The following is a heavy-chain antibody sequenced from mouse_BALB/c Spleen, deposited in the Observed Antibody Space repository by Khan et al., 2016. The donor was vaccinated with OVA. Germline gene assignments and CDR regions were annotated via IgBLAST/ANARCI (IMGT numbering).Heavy chain of an antibody. CDR2: ISGDSYTI. D-gene: IGHD1-1*01. J-gene: IGHJ2*03. CDR3: TRSYFYGYCFDQ. Sequence: EVELVESGGGLVQPGGSRKLSCGASGFTFSSFGMHWVRQAPEKGLEWVAYISGDSYTIYYTDTVKGRFTISRDNPKNTLFLQMTSLRSEDMAMYYCTRSYFYGYCFDQWGQGTSLTVSS. V-gene: IGHV5-17*02. CDR1: GFTFSSFG.